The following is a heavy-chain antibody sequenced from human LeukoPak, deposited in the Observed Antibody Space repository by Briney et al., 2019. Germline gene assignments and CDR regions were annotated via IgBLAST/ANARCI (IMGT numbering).Heavy chain of an antibody. V-gene: IGHV4-61*02. J-gene: IGHJ6*03. CDR1: GGSISSGSYY. CDR3: ARQQRDFWSGYYLSGYYYYYMDV. D-gene: IGHD3-3*01. Sequence: SETLSLTCTVSGGSISSGSYYWSWIRQPAGKGLEWIGRIYTSGSTNYNPSLKSRVTISVDTSKNQFSLKLSSVTAADTAVYYCARQQRDFWSGYYLSGYYYYYMDVWGKGTTVTVSS. CDR2: IYTSGST.